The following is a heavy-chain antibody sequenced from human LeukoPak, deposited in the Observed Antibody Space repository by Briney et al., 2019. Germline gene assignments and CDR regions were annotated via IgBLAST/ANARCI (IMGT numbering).Heavy chain of an antibody. Sequence: QTGGSLRLSCAASGFTFSSYEMNWVRQAPGKGLEWVSYISSSGSTIYYADSVKGRFTISGDNAKNSLYLQMNSLRAEDTAVYYCARTEWLRQPFDYWGQGTLVTVSS. CDR3: ARTEWLRQPFDY. CDR1: GFTFSSYE. CDR2: ISSSGSTI. V-gene: IGHV3-48*03. D-gene: IGHD5-12*01. J-gene: IGHJ4*02.